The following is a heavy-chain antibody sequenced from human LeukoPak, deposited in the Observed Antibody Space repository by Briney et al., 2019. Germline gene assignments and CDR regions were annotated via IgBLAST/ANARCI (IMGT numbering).Heavy chain of an antibody. V-gene: IGHV3-33*01. CDR1: GFTFNNYG. D-gene: IGHD1-26*01. J-gene: IGHJ3*01. CDR3: ITWEGVN. CDR2: IWYDGTNK. Sequence: GGSLRLSCAASGFTFNNYGIHWVRQAPGKGLEWVAVIWYDGTNKYYADAVKGRFTISRDNTKNTLYLQMNSLKTDDTAVYYCITWEGVNWGQGTMVTVSS.